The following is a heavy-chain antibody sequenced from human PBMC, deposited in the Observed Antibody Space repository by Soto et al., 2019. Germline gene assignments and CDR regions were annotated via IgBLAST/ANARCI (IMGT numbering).Heavy chain of an antibody. Sequence: GASVKVSCKASGYTFTGHYMHWVRQAPGQGLEWMGWINPNSGGTNYAQKFQGRVTMTRDTSISTAYMELSRLRSDDTAVYYCARDRASYDFWSGYYTRANRNFDYWGQGTLVTVSS. CDR1: GYTFTGHY. D-gene: IGHD3-3*01. J-gene: IGHJ4*02. CDR3: ARDRASYDFWSGYYTRANRNFDY. V-gene: IGHV1-2*02. CDR2: INPNSGGT.